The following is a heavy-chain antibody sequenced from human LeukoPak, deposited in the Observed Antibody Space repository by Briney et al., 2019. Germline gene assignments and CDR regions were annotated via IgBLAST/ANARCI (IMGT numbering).Heavy chain of an antibody. V-gene: IGHV5-51*01. J-gene: IGHJ6*03. CDR1: GYSFTSYW. Sequence: GESLKISCKGSGYSFTSYWIGWVRQMPGKGLEWMGITYPGDSDTRYSPSFQGQVTISADKSISTAYLQWSSLKASDTAMYYCARRVSGYSGYPIYYYYYMDVWGKGTTVTVFS. D-gene: IGHD5-12*01. CDR3: ARRVSGYSGYPIYYYYYMDV. CDR2: TYPGDSDT.